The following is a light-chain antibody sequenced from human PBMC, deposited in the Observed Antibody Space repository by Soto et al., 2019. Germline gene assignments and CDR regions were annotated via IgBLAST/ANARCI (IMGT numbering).Light chain of an antibody. Sequence: DIQMTQSPSSLSASVGDRVTITCRASQTISNYLNWYQEKPGKAPKLLIYAASNLQSGVPSRFNGSGSGTDFTLTITNLQPEDFATYYCQKTYSTPFTFGPGTNVDVK. V-gene: IGKV1-39*01. CDR2: AAS. CDR3: QKTYSTPFT. CDR1: QTISNY. J-gene: IGKJ3*01.